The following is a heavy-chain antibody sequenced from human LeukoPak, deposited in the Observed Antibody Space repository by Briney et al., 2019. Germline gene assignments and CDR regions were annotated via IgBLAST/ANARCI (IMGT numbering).Heavy chain of an antibody. CDR2: ISYDGSNK. D-gene: IGHD3-10*01. Sequence: GGSLRLSCAASGFTFSSYAMHWVRQAPGKGLEWVAVISYDGSNKYYADSVKGRFTISRDNSKNTLYLQMNSLRAEDTAVYYCAREEAALSFGEDYWGQGTLVTVSS. CDR3: AREEAALSFGEDY. CDR1: GFTFSSYA. J-gene: IGHJ4*02. V-gene: IGHV3-30*04.